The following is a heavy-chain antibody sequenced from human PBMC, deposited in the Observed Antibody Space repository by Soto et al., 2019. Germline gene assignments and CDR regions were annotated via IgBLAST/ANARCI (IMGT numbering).Heavy chain of an antibody. CDR3: AKDPQAYCGGDCYYYSDY. J-gene: IGHJ4*02. V-gene: IGHV3-30*18. CDR1: GFTFSSYG. D-gene: IGHD2-21*02. Sequence: GGSLRLSCAASGFTFSSYGMHWVRQAPGKGLEWVAVISYDGSNKYYADSVKGRFTISRDNSKNTLYLQMNSLRAEDTAVYYCAKDPQAYCGGDCYYYSDYWGQGTLVTVSS. CDR2: ISYDGSNK.